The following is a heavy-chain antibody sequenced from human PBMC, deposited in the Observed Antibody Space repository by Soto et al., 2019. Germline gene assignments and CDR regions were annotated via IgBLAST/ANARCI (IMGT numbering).Heavy chain of an antibody. CDR3: AREGYSYGENDYYYGMDV. V-gene: IGHV1-69*13. D-gene: IGHD5-18*01. CDR2: IIPIFGTA. CDR1: GGTFSSYA. J-gene: IGHJ6*02. Sequence: SVKVSCKASGGTFSSYAISWVRQAPGQGLEWMGGIIPIFGTANYAQKFQGRVTITADESTSTAYMELSSLRSEDTAVYYCAREGYSYGENDYYYGMDVWGQGTTVTVSS.